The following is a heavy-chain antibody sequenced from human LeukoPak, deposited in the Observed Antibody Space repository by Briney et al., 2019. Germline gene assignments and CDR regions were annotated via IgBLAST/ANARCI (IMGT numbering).Heavy chain of an antibody. CDR3: ARDQGIMFFDN. Sequence: GGSLRLSCAASGFTSSNYWMSWVRQAPGKGLEYVANIKQDGSETYYVDSVKGRFTISRDNAKSSLYLQMNSLRVEDTAVYYCARDQGIMFFDNWGQGTLVTVSS. V-gene: IGHV3-7*01. D-gene: IGHD2-21*01. CDR1: GFTSSNYW. J-gene: IGHJ4*02. CDR2: IKQDGSET.